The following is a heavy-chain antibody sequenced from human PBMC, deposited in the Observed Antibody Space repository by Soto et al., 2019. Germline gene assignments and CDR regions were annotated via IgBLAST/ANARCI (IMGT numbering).Heavy chain of an antibody. Sequence: GGSLRLSCAASGFTFSSYAMSWVRQAPGKGLEWVSAISGSGGSTYYADSVKGRFTISRDNSKNTLFLQMNSLRAEDTAVYFCARDLNIVGAGADVFDIWGQGTKVTVSS. CDR2: ISGSGGST. J-gene: IGHJ3*02. CDR3: ARDLNIVGAGADVFDI. V-gene: IGHV3-23*01. D-gene: IGHD1-26*01. CDR1: GFTFSSYA.